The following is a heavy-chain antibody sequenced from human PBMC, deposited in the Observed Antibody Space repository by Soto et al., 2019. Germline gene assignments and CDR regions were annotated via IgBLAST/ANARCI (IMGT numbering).Heavy chain of an antibody. Sequence: AVKVSCKAAGVTFSSYAISWVRHAPGQGLEWMGGIIPIFGTANYAQKFQGRVTITADESTSAAYMELSSLRSEDTAVYYCARETNYYDSSGYYYVSGFDYWGQGTMVTVSS. CDR3: ARETNYYDSSGYYYVSGFDY. D-gene: IGHD3-22*01. J-gene: IGHJ4*02. CDR2: IIPIFGTA. V-gene: IGHV1-69*13. CDR1: GVTFSSYA.